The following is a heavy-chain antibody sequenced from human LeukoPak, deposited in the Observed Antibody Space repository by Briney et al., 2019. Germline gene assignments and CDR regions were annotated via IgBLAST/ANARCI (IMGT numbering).Heavy chain of an antibody. Sequence: GGSLRLSCAASGFTFSSYSMNWVRQAPGKGLEWVSSISSSSSYIYYADSVKGRFTISRDKAKNSLYLQMNSLRAEDTAVYYCASSPGVLRFLEWFRLGYMDVWGKGTTVTVSS. D-gene: IGHD3-3*01. CDR2: ISSSSSYI. V-gene: IGHV3-21*01. CDR1: GFTFSSYS. J-gene: IGHJ6*03. CDR3: ASSPGVLRFLEWFRLGYMDV.